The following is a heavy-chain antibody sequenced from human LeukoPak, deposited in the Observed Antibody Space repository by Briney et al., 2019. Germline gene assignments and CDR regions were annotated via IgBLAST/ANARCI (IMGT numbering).Heavy chain of an antibody. D-gene: IGHD1-14*01. Sequence: PSETLSLTCTVSGYSISSGYYWSWIRQPPGKGLEWIGYIYYSGSTNYNPSLKSRVTISVDTSKNQFSLKLSSVTAADTAVYYCARVGWEPATLFDYWGQGTLVTVSS. V-gene: IGHV4-61*01. CDR2: IYYSGST. CDR1: GYSISSGYY. CDR3: ARVGWEPATLFDY. J-gene: IGHJ4*02.